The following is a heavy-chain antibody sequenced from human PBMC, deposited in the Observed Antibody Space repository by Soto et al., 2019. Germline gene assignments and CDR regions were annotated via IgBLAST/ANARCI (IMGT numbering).Heavy chain of an antibody. CDR2: ISSTSAYT. CDR3: ARAPSRRSPPDY. V-gene: IGHV3-11*05. Sequence: QVQLVESGGGLVKPGGSLRLSCTASGFTFSDYYMNWFRQAPGKGLEWVSYISSTSAYTKYADSVKGRFTISRDHAENLLYLQMDGLRAGDTAVYYCARAPSRRSPPDYWGQGTLVTVSS. CDR1: GFTFSDYY. J-gene: IGHJ4*02.